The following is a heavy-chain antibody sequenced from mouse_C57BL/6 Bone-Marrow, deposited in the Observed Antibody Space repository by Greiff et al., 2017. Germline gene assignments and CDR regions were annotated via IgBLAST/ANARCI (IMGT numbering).Heavy chain of an antibody. CDR2: IYPRSGNT. J-gene: IGHJ4*01. CDR3: ARLELHAMDY. CDR1: GYTFTSYG. D-gene: IGHD1-1*01. Sequence: QVQLQQSGAELARPGASVKLSCKASGYTFTSYGISWVKQRTGQGLEWIGEIYPRSGNTYYNEKFKGKATLTADKSSSPAYMELRSLTSEDSAVYFCARLELHAMDYWGQGTSVTVSS. V-gene: IGHV1-81*01.